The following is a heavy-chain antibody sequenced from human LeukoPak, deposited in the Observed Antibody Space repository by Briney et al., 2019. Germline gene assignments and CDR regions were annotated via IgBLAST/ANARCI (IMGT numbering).Heavy chain of an antibody. V-gene: IGHV3-21*01. D-gene: IGHD5-12*01. CDR2: ISSSSAYI. J-gene: IGHJ4*02. CDR3: ARGYSGSDY. Sequence: GGSLRLSCVVSGFTFSTYNMNWVRQAPGKWLEWVSSISSSSAYIHNADSVKGRFTISRDNAENSLYLQMNSLRAEDTAVYYCARGYSGSDYWGQGTLVTVSS. CDR1: GFTFSTYN.